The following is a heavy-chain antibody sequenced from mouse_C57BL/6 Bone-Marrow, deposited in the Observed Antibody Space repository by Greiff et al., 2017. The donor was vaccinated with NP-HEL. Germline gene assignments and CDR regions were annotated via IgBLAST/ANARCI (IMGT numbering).Heavy chain of an antibody. CDR3: ARIDYYGSSRYFDV. J-gene: IGHJ1*03. V-gene: IGHV1-55*01. CDR2: IYPGSGST. CDR1: GYTFTSYW. Sequence: VKLQQPGAELVKPGASVKMSCKASGYTFTSYWITWVKQRPGQGLEWIGDIYPGSGSTNYNEKFKSKATLTVDTSSSTAYMQLSSLTSEDSAVYYCARIDYYGSSRYFDVWGTGTTVTVSS. D-gene: IGHD1-1*01.